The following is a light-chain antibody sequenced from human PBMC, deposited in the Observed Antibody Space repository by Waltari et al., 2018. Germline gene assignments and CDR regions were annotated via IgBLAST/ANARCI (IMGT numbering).Light chain of an antibody. Sequence: QSALTQPASVSGSPGQSITISCNGTSSDVGRYNYVSWYQQHPDKVPKLLIFDVIYRPSGVSDRFSGSKSGNTASLTISGLRADDEADYYCLSFSAVGTRVFGTGTRVTVL. J-gene: IGLJ1*01. V-gene: IGLV2-14*03. CDR1: SSDVGRYNY. CDR3: LSFSAVGTRV. CDR2: DVI.